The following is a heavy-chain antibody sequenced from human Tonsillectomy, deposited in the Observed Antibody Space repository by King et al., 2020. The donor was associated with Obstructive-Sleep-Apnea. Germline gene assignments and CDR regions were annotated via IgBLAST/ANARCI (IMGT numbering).Heavy chain of an antibody. D-gene: IGHD3/OR15-3a*01. CDR3: ARDRRTGYGY. Sequence: VQLVESGGGLVQPGGSLRLSCAASGFTFSSYSMNWVRQAPGKGREWGSYISSSSSSNYYADSVKGRFTISRDNAKNPLYLQMNSLRAEDTAVYYCARDRRTGYGYWGQGTLVTVSS. CDR1: GFTFSSYS. J-gene: IGHJ4*02. V-gene: IGHV3-48*01. CDR2: ISSSSSSN.